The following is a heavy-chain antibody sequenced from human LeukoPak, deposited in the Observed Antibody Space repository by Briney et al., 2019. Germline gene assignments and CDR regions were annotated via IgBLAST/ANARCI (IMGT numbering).Heavy chain of an antibody. J-gene: IGHJ4*02. D-gene: IGHD3-9*01. CDR1: GFTFSSYW. Sequence: GGSLRLSCAASGFTFSSYWMSWVRQAPGKGLEWVSYISSSGNHTNYADSVKGRFTTSKDNSRNSLFLQMNSLRAEDTAMYYCARFQYDILTGYYPNYFDYWGQGTLVTVSS. CDR3: ARFQYDILTGYYPNYFDY. V-gene: IGHV3-21*05. CDR2: ISSSGNHT.